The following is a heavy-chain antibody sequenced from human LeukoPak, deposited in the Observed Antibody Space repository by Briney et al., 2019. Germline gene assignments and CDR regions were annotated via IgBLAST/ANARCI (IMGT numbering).Heavy chain of an antibody. J-gene: IGHJ4*02. CDR3: ARRAYGDYHFDY. CDR2: ISPGDSGI. CDR1: GYSFTNFW. D-gene: IGHD4-17*01. Sequence: GESLKISCKGSGYSFTNFWIGWVRQMPGKGLEWMGVISPGDSGIRYSPSFQGQVTISADKSISTAYLQWSSLKASDTAMYYCARRAYGDYHFDYWGQGTLVTVSS. V-gene: IGHV5-51*01.